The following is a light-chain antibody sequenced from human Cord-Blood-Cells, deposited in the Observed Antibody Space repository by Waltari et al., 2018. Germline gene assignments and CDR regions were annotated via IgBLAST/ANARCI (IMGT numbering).Light chain of an antibody. CDR3: SSYTSSSTV. Sequence: QSALTQPASVSGSPGQSITISCTGTSSDVGGYNYVSWYQQHPGKAPKLMIYEVSKRPSGVSNRFSGSKSGHTASLTISGLQAEDEADYYCSSYTSSSTVFGTGTKVTVL. V-gene: IGLV2-14*01. CDR2: EVS. J-gene: IGLJ1*01. CDR1: SSDVGGYNY.